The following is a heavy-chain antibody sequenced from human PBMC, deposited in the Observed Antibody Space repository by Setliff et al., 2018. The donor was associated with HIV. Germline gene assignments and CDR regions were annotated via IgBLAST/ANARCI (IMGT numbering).Heavy chain of an antibody. J-gene: IGHJ4*02. Sequence: PSETLSLTCTVSGGSISSGSYYWSWIRQPPGKGLEWIGSIYYSGSTYYNPSLKSRVTISVDTSKNQFSLKLSSVTAADTAVYYCARQVGNKVLFDSWGQGTLVTVSS. CDR3: ARQVGNKVLFDS. CDR1: GGSISSGSYY. D-gene: IGHD7-27*01. V-gene: IGHV4-39*01. CDR2: IYYSGST.